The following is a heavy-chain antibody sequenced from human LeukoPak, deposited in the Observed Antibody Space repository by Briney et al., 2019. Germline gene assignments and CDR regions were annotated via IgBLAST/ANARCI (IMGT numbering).Heavy chain of an antibody. CDR3: AREDSPMGGSFYGVNYFDY. CDR1: RFTFSSYA. D-gene: IGHD1-26*01. Sequence: GGSLRLSCAASRFTFSSYAMHWVRQAPGKVLEWVALISYDGSNKYYADSLKGRFTISRDNSKNTVYLQMNSLRIEDTAVYYCAREDSPMGGSFYGVNYFDYWGQGTLVTVSS. J-gene: IGHJ4*02. CDR2: ISYDGSNK. V-gene: IGHV3-30*04.